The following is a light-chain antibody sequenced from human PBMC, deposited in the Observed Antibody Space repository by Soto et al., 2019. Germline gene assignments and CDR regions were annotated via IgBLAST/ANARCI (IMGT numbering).Light chain of an antibody. J-gene: IGLJ3*02. CDR2: SNN. V-gene: IGLV1-47*02. CDR1: SSNIGSNY. Sequence: QSVLTQPPSASGTPGQRVTISCSGSSSNIGSNYVYWYQQLPGTAPKLLIYSNNQRPSGVPDRFSGSKSGTSASLAISVLRYEDEADYYCAAWDDSLRGWVFGGGTKLTVL. CDR3: AAWDDSLRGWV.